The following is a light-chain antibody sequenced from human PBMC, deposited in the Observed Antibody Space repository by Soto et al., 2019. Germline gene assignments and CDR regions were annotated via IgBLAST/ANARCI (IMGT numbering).Light chain of an antibody. J-gene: IGLJ1*01. CDR2: EVN. CDR3: SSYAGSSNV. V-gene: IGLV2-8*01. CDR1: SSDVGGYNY. Sequence: LTQPPSASGSPGQSVAISCTGTSSDVGGYNYVSWYQQHPGKAPKLMIYEVNKRPSGVPDRFSGSKSGNTASLTVSGLQAEVEADYYCSSYAGSSNVFGTGTKVTVL.